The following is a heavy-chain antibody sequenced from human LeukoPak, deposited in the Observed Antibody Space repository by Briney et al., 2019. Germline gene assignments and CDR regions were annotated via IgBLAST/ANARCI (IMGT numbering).Heavy chain of an antibody. CDR3: ARGDFWSGYTLFDY. V-gene: IGHV4-4*07. CDR1: GGSISSYY. D-gene: IGHD3-3*01. J-gene: IGHJ4*02. Sequence: SETLSLTCTVSGGSISSYYWSWIRQPAGKGLEWIGRIYTSGSTNYNPSLKSRVTMSVDTSKNQFSLKLSSVTAADTAVYYCARGDFWSGYTLFDYWGQGTLVTVSS. CDR2: IYTSGST.